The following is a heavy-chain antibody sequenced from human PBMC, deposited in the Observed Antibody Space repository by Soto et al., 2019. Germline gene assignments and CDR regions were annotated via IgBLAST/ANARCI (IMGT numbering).Heavy chain of an antibody. CDR1: TFSMYS. CDR2: ISSGSAYI. CDR3: TRDQGGSYDSWFDP. D-gene: IGHD1-26*01. Sequence: EVQVVESGGGLVHPGGSLRLSCNFTFSMYSMNWVRQAPGKGLEWVASISSGSAYIKYADSVKGRFTISRDNAKNPVSLQMNSLRVDDTAVYFCTRDQGGSYDSWFDPWGLGTLVTVSS. V-gene: IGHV3-21*01. J-gene: IGHJ5*02.